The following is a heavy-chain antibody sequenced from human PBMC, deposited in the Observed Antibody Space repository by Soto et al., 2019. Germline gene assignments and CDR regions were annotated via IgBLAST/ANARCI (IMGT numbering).Heavy chain of an antibody. CDR3: ARHSSAMGV. Sequence: EVQLVETGGDLIQPGGSLRLSCAASGFTVSSDSMTWVRQAPGKGLEWISIIYSDNNTDYADSVKGRFSISRDTSKNILYLQMNSLRAEDTAAYYCARHSSAMGVWGQGTTVTVSS. V-gene: IGHV3-53*02. J-gene: IGHJ6*02. CDR2: IYSDNNT. CDR1: GFTVSSDS.